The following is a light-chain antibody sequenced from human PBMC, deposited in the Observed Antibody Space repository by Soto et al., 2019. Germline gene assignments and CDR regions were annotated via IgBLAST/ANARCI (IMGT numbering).Light chain of an antibody. V-gene: IGKV3-20*01. CDR3: QQYGGSPFT. CDR2: NTF. CDR1: QSFSTSY. J-gene: IGKJ3*01. Sequence: EIVLTQSPGTLSLSPGDRATLSCRASQSFSTSYLAWYQHKPGQAPRLLIYNTFTSATGIPDRFSGSGSGKYFTLTISRLEPEDFAVYCCQQYGGSPFTFGPGTKVDIK.